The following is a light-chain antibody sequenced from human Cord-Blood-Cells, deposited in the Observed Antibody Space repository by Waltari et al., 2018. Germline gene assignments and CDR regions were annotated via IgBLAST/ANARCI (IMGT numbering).Light chain of an antibody. V-gene: IGLV3-19*01. CDR2: GKN. CDR3: NSRDSSGNHWV. J-gene: IGLJ3*02. CDR1: SLRSLY. Sequence: SSELTQDPAVSVALGHTVRITGQADSLRSLYASWYQQKQGQAPLLVSYGKNNRPSGIPDRFSGSSSGNTASLTITGAQAEDEADYYCNSRDSSGNHWVFGGGTKLTVL.